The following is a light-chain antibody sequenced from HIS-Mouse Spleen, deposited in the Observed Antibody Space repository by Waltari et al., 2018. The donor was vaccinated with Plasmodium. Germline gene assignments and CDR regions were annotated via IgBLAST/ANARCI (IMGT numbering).Light chain of an antibody. V-gene: IGLV3-10*01. J-gene: IGLJ3*02. Sequence: SYELTQPPSVSVSPGQTARITCSGDALPKKYPYWYQQKSGQAPVLVSYEDSKRPSGIPERFFGSSSGTMATLTISGAQVEDEADYYCYSTDSSGNHRVFGGGTKLTVL. CDR1: ALPKKY. CDR3: YSTDSSGNHRV. CDR2: EDS.